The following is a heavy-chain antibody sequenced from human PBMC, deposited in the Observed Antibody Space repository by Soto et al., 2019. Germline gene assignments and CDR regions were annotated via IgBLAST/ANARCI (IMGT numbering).Heavy chain of an antibody. D-gene: IGHD5-18*01. Sequence: ASVKVSCKASGYTFTGYYMHWVRQAPGQGLEWMGWINPNSGGTNYAQEFQGWVTMTRDTSISTAYMELSRLRSDDTAVYYCARDMGYSYGAQYYYYYGMDVWGQGTTVTVSS. CDR3: ARDMGYSYGAQYYYYYGMDV. CDR1: GYTFTGYY. J-gene: IGHJ6*02. CDR2: INPNSGGT. V-gene: IGHV1-2*04.